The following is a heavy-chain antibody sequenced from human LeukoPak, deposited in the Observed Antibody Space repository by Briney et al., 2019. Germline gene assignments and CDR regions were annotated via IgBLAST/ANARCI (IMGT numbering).Heavy chain of an antibody. Sequence: GASLQISCQTSGSSFSSYWIGWVRQLPGKGLEWVGIIYPGDSKTRYSPSFQGQVTISDDKSISTAYPQWSSLKASDTAMYYCARPQYGACDYWGQGTLVTVSS. CDR3: ARPQYGACDY. D-gene: IGHD4-17*01. CDR2: IYPGDSKT. V-gene: IGHV5-51*01. CDR1: GSSFSSYW. J-gene: IGHJ4*02.